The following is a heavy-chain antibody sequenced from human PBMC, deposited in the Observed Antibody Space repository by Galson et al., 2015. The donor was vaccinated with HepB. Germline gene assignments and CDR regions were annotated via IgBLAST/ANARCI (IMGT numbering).Heavy chain of an antibody. V-gene: IGHV5-51*01. CDR2: IYPGDSDT. CDR3: ARNSITIFGVGPLDY. J-gene: IGHJ4*02. D-gene: IGHD3-3*01. Sequence: QSGAEVKKPGESLKISCKGSGYSFTSYWIGWVRQMPGKGLEWMGIIYPGDSDTRYSPSFQGQVTISADKSISTACLQWSSLKASDTAMYYCARNSITIFGVGPLDYWGQGTLVTVSS. CDR1: GYSFTSYW.